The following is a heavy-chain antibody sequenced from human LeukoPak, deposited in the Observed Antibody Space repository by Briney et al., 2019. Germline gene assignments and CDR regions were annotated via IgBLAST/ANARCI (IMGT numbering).Heavy chain of an antibody. Sequence: PSETLSLTCAVYGGSFSGYYWSWIRQPPGKGLEWIGEINHSGSTNYNPSLKSRVTISVDTSKNQFSLKLSSVTAADTAVYYCARGSPTVIDYWGQGTLVTVSS. J-gene: IGHJ4*02. CDR1: GGSFSGYY. V-gene: IGHV4-34*01. CDR3: ARGSPTVIDY. CDR2: INHSGST. D-gene: IGHD4-17*01.